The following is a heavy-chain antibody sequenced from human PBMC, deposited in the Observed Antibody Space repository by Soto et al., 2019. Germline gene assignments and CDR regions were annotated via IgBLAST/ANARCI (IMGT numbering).Heavy chain of an antibody. D-gene: IGHD3-10*01. V-gene: IGHV3-64D*06. CDR2: ISNDGSIT. J-gene: IGHJ4*02. CDR1: GFTFSTFA. CDR3: VKELWFGELLHYDLDS. Sequence: EVHLMESGGGLVQPGGSLRLACSASGFTFSTFAMHWVRQAPGKGLEYVSDISNDGSITYYADAVKGRFAISRDNSRNTLYLQMSSLRVDYTAVYYCVKELWFGELLHYDLDSWGQGTLVTVSS.